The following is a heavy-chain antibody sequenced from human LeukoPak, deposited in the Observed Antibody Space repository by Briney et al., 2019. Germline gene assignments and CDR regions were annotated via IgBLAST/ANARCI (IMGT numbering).Heavy chain of an antibody. V-gene: IGHV3-30-3*01. D-gene: IGHD3-16*01. J-gene: IGHJ4*02. CDR2: ISYDGSNK. CDR1: GFTFSSYA. CDR3: ASLGGFDY. Sequence: GRSLRLSCAASGFTFSSYAMHWVRQAPGKGLEWVAVISYDGSNKYYADSVKGRFTIPRDNSKNTLHLQMNSLRAEDTAVYYCASLGGFDYWGQGTLVTVSS.